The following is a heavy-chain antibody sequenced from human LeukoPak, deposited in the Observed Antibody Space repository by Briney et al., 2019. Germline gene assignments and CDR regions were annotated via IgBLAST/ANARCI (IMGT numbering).Heavy chain of an antibody. CDR1: GFTFSSYW. CDR2: IKQDGSEK. D-gene: IGHD3-9*01. V-gene: IGHV3-7*04. J-gene: IGHJ3*02. Sequence: GGSLRLSCAASGFTFSSYWMSWVRQAPGKGLEWVANIKQDGSEKYYVDSVKGRFTISRDNAKNSLYLQMNSLRAEDTAVYYCARVLRYFDWLDGDAFDIWGQGTMVTVSS. CDR3: ARVLRYFDWLDGDAFDI.